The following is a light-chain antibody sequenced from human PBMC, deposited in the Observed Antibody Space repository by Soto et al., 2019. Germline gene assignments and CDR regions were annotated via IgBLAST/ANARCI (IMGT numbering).Light chain of an antibody. Sequence: QSALTQPPSVSGSPGQSVTISCTGTSSDVGGYNRVSWYQQAPGKAPKLLIYDVSNRPSGGSTRFSGSKSGNTASLTISGRQDEDEADYYCTSYATGSAYVFGPGTKVTVL. J-gene: IGLJ1*01. CDR1: SSDVGGYNR. V-gene: IGLV2-18*02. CDR2: DVS. CDR3: TSYATGSAYV.